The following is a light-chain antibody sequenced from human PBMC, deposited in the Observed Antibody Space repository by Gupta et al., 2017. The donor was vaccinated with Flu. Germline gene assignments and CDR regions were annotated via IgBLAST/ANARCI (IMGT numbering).Light chain of an antibody. J-gene: IGLJ3*02. CDR2: EVN. CDR3: CSYANTNTWV. Sequence: QSPLTQPASSSGSPRPSITISCSVSSNDIGGFHLVSWYQQHPGKAPKLIIYEVNKRPSGVFHRFSGSKSGRTASLTISGLQDDDEADYYCCSYANTNTWVFGGGTKLAVL. CDR1: SNDIGGFHL. V-gene: IGLV2-23*02.